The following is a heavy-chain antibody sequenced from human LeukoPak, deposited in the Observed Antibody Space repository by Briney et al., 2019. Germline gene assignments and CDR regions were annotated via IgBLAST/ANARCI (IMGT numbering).Heavy chain of an antibody. CDR2: IRYDGSNK. V-gene: IGHV3-30*02. Sequence: GGSLRLSCAASGFTFSSYGMHWVRQAPGKGLEWVAFIRYDGSNKYYADSVKGRFTISRDNSKNTLHLQMNSLRAEDTAVYYCAKVYYYDSSGYYYWGQGTLVTVSS. CDR3: AKVYYYDSSGYYY. D-gene: IGHD3-22*01. J-gene: IGHJ4*02. CDR1: GFTFSSYG.